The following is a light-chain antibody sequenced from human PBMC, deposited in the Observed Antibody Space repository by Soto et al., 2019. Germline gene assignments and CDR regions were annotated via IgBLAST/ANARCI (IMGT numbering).Light chain of an antibody. CDR2: EGS. J-gene: IGLJ1*01. CDR1: SSDVGSYNL. CDR3: CSYAGSNNPYV. V-gene: IGLV2-23*01. Sequence: QSVLTQPASVSGSPGQSITISCTGTSSDVGSYNLVSWYQQHPGKAPKLIIYEGSKWPSGVSNRFSGSKSGNTASLTTSGLQAEDEADYYCCSYAGSNNPYVFGAGTKVTVL.